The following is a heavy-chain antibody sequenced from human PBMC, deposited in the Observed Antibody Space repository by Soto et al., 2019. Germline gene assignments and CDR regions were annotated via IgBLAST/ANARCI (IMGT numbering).Heavy chain of an antibody. CDR1: GGSISSSSFY. Sequence: QLQLQESGPGLVKPSETLSLTCTVSGGSISSSSFYWGWIRQPPGKGLEWIGSFYYSGSTYYNPSLKSRVTQAVYTSNNQISLKLIYVTAADTAVYYCARVVGVAAAGTYNYYYYGMDVWGQGTTVTVSS. J-gene: IGHJ6*02. V-gene: IGHV4-39*01. D-gene: IGHD6-13*01. CDR2: FYYSGST. CDR3: ARVVGVAAAGTYNYYYYGMDV.